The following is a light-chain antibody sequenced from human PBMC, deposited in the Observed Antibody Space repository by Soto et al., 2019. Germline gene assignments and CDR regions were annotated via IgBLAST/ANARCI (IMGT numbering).Light chain of an antibody. Sequence: QSALTQPASVSGSPGQSITISYTGTSSDVGGYNYVSWYQQHPGKAPKLMIFDVSNRPSGVSNRFSGSKSGNTASLTISGLQAEDEADYYCGSYTSSSTLVVFGGGTKLTVL. J-gene: IGLJ2*01. V-gene: IGLV2-14*01. CDR1: SSDVGGYNY. CDR3: GSYTSSSTLVV. CDR2: DVS.